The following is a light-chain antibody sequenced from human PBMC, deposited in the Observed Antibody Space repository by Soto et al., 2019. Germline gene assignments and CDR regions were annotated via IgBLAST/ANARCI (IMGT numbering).Light chain of an antibody. CDR2: GAT. J-gene: IGKJ5*01. CDR3: QHCHGWPIT. CDR1: QSVTSTY. Sequence: EIVLTQSPGTLSLSPGERATLSCRASQSVTSTYLAWYQQKPGQAPRLLIHGATTRATGIPARFSGSGSGTEFSLTISSLQSEDFAVYYCQHCHGWPITFGQGTRLEIK. V-gene: IGKV3-15*01.